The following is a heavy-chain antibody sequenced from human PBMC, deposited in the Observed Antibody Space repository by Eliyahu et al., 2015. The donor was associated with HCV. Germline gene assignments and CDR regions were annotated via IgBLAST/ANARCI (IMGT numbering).Heavy chain of an antibody. Sequence: QMQLQQWGAGLLKPSETLSLTCAVYGXSFSGYYWRWIRQPPGKGLEWIGEVNHGRRTNYNPSLKSRVSISVDTSKKQFSLRLSSVTAADTAVYYCARRSSNNYGRSGFDIWGQGTMVTVSS. D-gene: IGHD3-3*01. CDR1: GXSFSGYY. V-gene: IGHV4-34*01. J-gene: IGHJ3*02. CDR3: ARRSSNNYGRSGFDI. CDR2: VNHGRRT.